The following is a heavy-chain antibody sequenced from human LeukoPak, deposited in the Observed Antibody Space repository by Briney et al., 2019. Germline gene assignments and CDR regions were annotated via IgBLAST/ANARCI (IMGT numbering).Heavy chain of an antibody. CDR2: IRSKAYGGTT. Sequence: GGSLRLSCTASGFTFGDYAMSWFRQAPGKGLEWVGFIRSKAYGGTTEYAASVKGRFTISRDDSKSIAYLQMNSLKTEDTAVYYCTRDNTVLLWFGELSNPFDYWGQGTLVAVSS. CDR3: TRDNTVLLWFGELSNPFDY. V-gene: IGHV3-49*03. J-gene: IGHJ4*02. CDR1: GFTFGDYA. D-gene: IGHD3-10*01.